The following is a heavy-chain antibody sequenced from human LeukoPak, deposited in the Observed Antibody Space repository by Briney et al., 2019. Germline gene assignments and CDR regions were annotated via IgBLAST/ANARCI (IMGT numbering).Heavy chain of an antibody. CDR3: ARLRYYYDGSGYYYVSD. J-gene: IGHJ4*02. CDR2: IYYSGST. V-gene: IGHV4-31*03. D-gene: IGHD3-22*01. CDR1: GGSISSGGYY. Sequence: PSQTLSLTCTVSGGSISSGGYYWSWIRQHPGKGLEWIGYIYYSGSTYYNPSLKSRVTISVDTSKNQFSLKLSSVTAADTAVYYCARLRYYYDGSGYYYVSDWGQGTLVTVSS.